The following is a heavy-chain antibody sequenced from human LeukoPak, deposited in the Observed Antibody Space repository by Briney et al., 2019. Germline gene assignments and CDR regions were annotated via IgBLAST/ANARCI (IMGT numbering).Heavy chain of an antibody. CDR2: ISAYNGNT. V-gene: IGHV1-18*04. Sequence: GASVKVSCKASGYTLTSYYMHWVRQAPGQGLEWMGWISAYNGNTNYAQKLQGRVTMTTDTSTSTAYMELRSLRSDDTAVYYCARDTKMAARTYYYYYYGMDVWGQGTTVTVSS. J-gene: IGHJ6*02. CDR3: ARDTKMAARTYYYYYYGMDV. D-gene: IGHD6-6*01. CDR1: GYTLTSYY.